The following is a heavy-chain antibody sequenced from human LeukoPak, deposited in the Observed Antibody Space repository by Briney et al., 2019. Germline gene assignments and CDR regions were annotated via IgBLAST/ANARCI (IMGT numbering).Heavy chain of an antibody. J-gene: IGHJ4*02. CDR1: GFAFTSSA. Sequence: GASVKVSCKASGFAFTSSAMQWVRQARGQRLEWIGWIVVCSGNTNYAQKFQERVTITRDMATSTAYMELSSLRSEDTAVYYCAAAICFGEPSHYWGQGTLVTVSS. D-gene: IGHD3-10*01. CDR3: AAAICFGEPSHY. V-gene: IGHV1-58*02. CDR2: IVVCSGNT.